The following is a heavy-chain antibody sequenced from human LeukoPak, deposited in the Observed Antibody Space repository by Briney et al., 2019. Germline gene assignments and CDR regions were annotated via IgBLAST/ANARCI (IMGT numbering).Heavy chain of an antibody. Sequence: GESLKISCQGSGYRFTNYWIGWVRQMPGKGLECMGIMYPDDSDTTYSPSLQGQVTISADKSISTAYLQWSSLKASDTAMYYCVRLGSGSYPDYWGQGTLVTASS. CDR1: GYRFTNYW. CDR2: MYPDDSDT. J-gene: IGHJ4*02. V-gene: IGHV5-51*01. CDR3: VRLGSGSYPDY. D-gene: IGHD1-26*01.